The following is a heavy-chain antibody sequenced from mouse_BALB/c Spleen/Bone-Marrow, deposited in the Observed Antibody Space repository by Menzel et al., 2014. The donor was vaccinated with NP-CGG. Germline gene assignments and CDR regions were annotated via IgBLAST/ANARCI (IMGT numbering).Heavy chain of an antibody. CDR2: IDPANGNT. D-gene: IGHD1-1*01. V-gene: IGHV14-3*02. J-gene: IGHJ3*01. Sequence: VQLQQPGAELVKPGASVKLSCTPFGFNIKDTHMHWVKPRPEQGLEWIGRIDPANGNTKYDPNFQGKATITADTSSNTAYLQLSSLTSEDTAVYYCARDYANTAWFASWGQGTLVTVS. CDR3: ARDYANTAWFAS. CDR1: GFNIKDTH.